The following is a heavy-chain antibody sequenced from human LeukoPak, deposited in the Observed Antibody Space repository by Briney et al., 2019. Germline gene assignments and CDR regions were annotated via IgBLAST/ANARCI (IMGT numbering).Heavy chain of an antibody. Sequence: SETLSLTCAVYGGSFIGYYWSWIRQPPGKGLEWIGEINHGGSTNYNPSLKRRVTISVDTSKTQFSLKLSSVTAADTAEYYCPRGGGRWLQLGYFDYWGQGTLVTVSS. D-gene: IGHD5-24*01. CDR3: PRGGGRWLQLGYFDY. CDR1: GGSFIGYY. CDR2: INHGGST. J-gene: IGHJ4*02. V-gene: IGHV4-34*01.